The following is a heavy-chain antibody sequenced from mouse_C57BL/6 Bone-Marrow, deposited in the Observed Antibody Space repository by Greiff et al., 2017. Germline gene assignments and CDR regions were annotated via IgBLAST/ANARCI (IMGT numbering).Heavy chain of an antibody. Sequence: EVKLVESEGGLVQPGSSMKLSCTASGFTFSDYYMAWVRQVPEKGLEWVANINYDGSSTYYLDSLKSRFIISRDNAKNILYLQMSSLKSEDTATYYCARAEYFDNWGPDTTLTVSS. J-gene: IGHJ2*01. CDR2: INYDGSST. CDR3: ARAEYFDN. CDR1: GFTFSDYY. V-gene: IGHV5-16*01.